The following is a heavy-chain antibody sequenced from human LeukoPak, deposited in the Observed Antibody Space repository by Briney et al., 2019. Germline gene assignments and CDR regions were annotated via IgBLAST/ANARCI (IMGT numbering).Heavy chain of an antibody. CDR1: GYTLTELS. Sequence: ASVKVSCKVSGYTLTELSMHWVRQAPGKGLEWMGGFDPEGGETIYAQKFQGRVTMTEDTSTDTAYMELSSLRSEDTAVYYCATDSSGYYYVGSYFDYWGQGTLVTVSS. J-gene: IGHJ4*02. CDR3: ATDSSGYYYVGSYFDY. CDR2: FDPEGGET. D-gene: IGHD3-22*01. V-gene: IGHV1-24*01.